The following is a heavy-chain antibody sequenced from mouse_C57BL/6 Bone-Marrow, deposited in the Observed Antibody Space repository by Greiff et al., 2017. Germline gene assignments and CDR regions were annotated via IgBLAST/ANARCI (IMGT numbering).Heavy chain of an antibody. J-gene: IGHJ2*01. CDR2: IDPSDSYT. Sequence: QVQLQQPGAELVMPGASVKLSCKASGYTFTSYWMHWVKQRPGQGLEWIGEIDPSDSYTNYNQKFKGKSTLTVDKSSRTAYMQLSSLSSEDSAVCYCAGRGYWGQGTTLTVSS. CDR1: GYTFTSYW. V-gene: IGHV1-69*01. CDR3: AGRGY.